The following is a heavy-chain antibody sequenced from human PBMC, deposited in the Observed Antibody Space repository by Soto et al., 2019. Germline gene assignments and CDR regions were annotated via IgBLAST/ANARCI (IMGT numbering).Heavy chain of an antibody. D-gene: IGHD3-3*01. CDR3: ARDHTIFGVVSGYYYGMDV. CDR1: GFTFSSYA. CDR2: ISYDGSNK. J-gene: IGHJ6*02. Sequence: VGSLRLSCATSGFTFSSYAMHWVRQAAGKGMEWVAVISYDGSNKYYADSVKGRFTISRDNSKNTLYLQMNSLRAEDTAVYYCARDHTIFGVVSGYYYGMDVWGQATTVTVSS. V-gene: IGHV3-30-3*01.